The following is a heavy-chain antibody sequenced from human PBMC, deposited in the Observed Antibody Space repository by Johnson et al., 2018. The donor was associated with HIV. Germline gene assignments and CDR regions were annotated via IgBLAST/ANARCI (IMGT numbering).Heavy chain of an antibody. D-gene: IGHD1-26*01. CDR1: GFIFDDYG. J-gene: IGHJ3*02. CDR2: INWNGGST. V-gene: IGHV3-20*04. Sequence: VQLVESGGGVVRPGGSQRLSCAASGFIFDDYGMSWVRQAPGKGLEWVSSINWNGGSTGYGDSVKGRFTISRDNAKNSRYLQMNSLKAEDTALYYCAREGGSYKDDAFDIWGQGTVVTVSS. CDR3: AREGGSYKDDAFDI.